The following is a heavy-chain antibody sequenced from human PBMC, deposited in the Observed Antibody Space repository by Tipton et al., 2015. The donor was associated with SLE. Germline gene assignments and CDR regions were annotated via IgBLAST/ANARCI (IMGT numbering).Heavy chain of an antibody. D-gene: IGHD2-8*01. Sequence: SLRLSCAASGFTFSSYTMSWVRQAPGKGLEWVSSISSTSRYIYYADSVSGRFTISRDNAKNSLYLQMNSLRAEGTAVYYCARGEVLTDYFDYWGQGTLVTVSS. CDR3: ARGEVLTDYFDY. V-gene: IGHV3-21*01. J-gene: IGHJ4*02. CDR2: ISSTSRYI. CDR1: GFTFSSYT.